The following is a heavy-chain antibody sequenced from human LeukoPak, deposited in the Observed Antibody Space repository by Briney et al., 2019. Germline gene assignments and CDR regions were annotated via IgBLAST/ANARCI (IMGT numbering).Heavy chain of an antibody. D-gene: IGHD3-9*01. V-gene: IGHV3-21*01. CDR1: GFTFSSYS. CDR3: AKDGGEYYDILTGYYPRLYYMDV. J-gene: IGHJ6*03. CDR2: ISSSSSYI. Sequence: PGGSLRLSCAASGFTFSSYSMNWVRQAPGKGPEWVSSISSSSSYIYYADSVKGRFTISRDNVKNSLYLQMNSLRAEDTAVYYCAKDGGEYYDILTGYYPRLYYMDVWGKGTTVTISS.